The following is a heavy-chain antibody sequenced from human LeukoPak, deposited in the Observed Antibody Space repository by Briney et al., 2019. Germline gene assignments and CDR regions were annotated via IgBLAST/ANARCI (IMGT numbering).Heavy chain of an antibody. Sequence: SETLSLTCTVSGGSISSYYWSWIRQPPGKGLEWIGYIYYSGSTNYNPSLKSRVTISVDTSKNQFSLKLSSVTAADTAVYYCAREAAFGVVKGWDYWGQGTLVTVSS. D-gene: IGHD3-3*01. CDR3: AREAAFGVVKGWDY. V-gene: IGHV4-59*12. J-gene: IGHJ4*02. CDR1: GGSISSYY. CDR2: IYYSGST.